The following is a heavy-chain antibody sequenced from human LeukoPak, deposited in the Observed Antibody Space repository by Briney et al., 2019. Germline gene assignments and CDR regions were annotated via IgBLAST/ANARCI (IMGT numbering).Heavy chain of an antibody. V-gene: IGHV3-23*01. D-gene: IGHD1-20*01. J-gene: IGHJ4*02. CDR2: ISGSGGST. Sequence: GGYLRLSCAASGFTFSSCAMSWVRQAPGKGLEWISAISGSGGSTYYADSVKGRFTISRDNSKNTLYLQMNSLRAEDTAVYYCATDDRDGEGALGGNNWNDEGFDYWGQGTLVTVSS. CDR3: ATDDRDGEGALGGNNWNDEGFDY. CDR1: GFTFSSCA.